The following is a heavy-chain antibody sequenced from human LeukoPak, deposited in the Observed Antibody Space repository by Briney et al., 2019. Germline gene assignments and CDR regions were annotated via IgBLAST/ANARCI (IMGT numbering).Heavy chain of an antibody. J-gene: IGHJ4*02. CDR2: IRFDGTTK. Sequence: GGSLRLSCAASGFTFRSYGMHWARQAPGKGLEWVAYIRFDGTTKYYTDSVKGRFTISRDTSHNTLYLEMNSLRPNDTAVYYCAKGQWLAHFDYWGQGTLVTVSS. CDR1: GFTFRSYG. CDR3: AKGQWLAHFDY. V-gene: IGHV3-30*02. D-gene: IGHD6-19*01.